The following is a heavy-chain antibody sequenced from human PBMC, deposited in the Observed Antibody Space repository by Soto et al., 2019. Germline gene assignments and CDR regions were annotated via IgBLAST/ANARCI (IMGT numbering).Heavy chain of an antibody. CDR3: ARLEGSGSYYHRPFDY. Sequence: SETLSLTCTVSGGSISSYYWSWIRQPPGKGLEWIGYIYYSGSTNYNPSLKSRVTISVDTSKNQFSLKVSSVTAADTAVYYCARLEGSGSYYHRPFDYWGQGTLVTVSS. V-gene: IGHV4-59*08. CDR1: GGSISSYY. CDR2: IYYSGST. D-gene: IGHD3-10*01. J-gene: IGHJ4*02.